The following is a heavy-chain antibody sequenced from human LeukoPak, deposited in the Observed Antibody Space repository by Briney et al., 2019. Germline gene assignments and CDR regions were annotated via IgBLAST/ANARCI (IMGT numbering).Heavy chain of an antibody. Sequence: GGSLRLSCAASGFTFTNYGMQWVRQAPGKGLEWVAVVSHDGSTTFYADSVKGRFTISRDNSKNTLDLQMDSLRPEDTAVYYCAKEPNPYSSGWYFQDWGQGTLVTVSS. V-gene: IGHV3-30*18. CDR2: VSHDGSTT. D-gene: IGHD6-25*01. CDR3: AKEPNPYSSGWYFQD. CDR1: GFTFTNYG. J-gene: IGHJ1*01.